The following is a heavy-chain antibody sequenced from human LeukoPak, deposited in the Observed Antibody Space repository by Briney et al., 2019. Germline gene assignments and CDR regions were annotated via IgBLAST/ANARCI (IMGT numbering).Heavy chain of an antibody. Sequence: SETLSLTCAVYSGSFSGYYWSWIRQPPGKGLEWIGEINHSGSTNYNPSLKSRVTISVDTSKNQFSLKLSSVTAADTAVYYCARAHTWSGYLFNWFDPWGQGTLVTVSS. D-gene: IGHD3-3*01. CDR1: SGSFSGYY. CDR2: INHSGST. CDR3: ARAHTWSGYLFNWFDP. V-gene: IGHV4-34*01. J-gene: IGHJ5*02.